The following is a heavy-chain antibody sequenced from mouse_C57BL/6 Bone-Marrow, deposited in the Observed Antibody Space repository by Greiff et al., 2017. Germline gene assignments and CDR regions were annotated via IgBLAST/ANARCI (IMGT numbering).Heavy chain of an antibody. CDR3: ARDAVVAPTEYFDV. V-gene: IGHV5-4*01. D-gene: IGHD1-1*01. Sequence: EVQLVESGGGLVKPGGSLKLSCAASGFTFSSYAMSWVRQTPEKRLEWVANISDGGSYTYYPDNVKGRLPISRDNAKNNLYLQMSHLKSEDTAMYYCARDAVVAPTEYFDVWGTGTTVTVSS. CDR1: GFTFSSYA. J-gene: IGHJ1*03. CDR2: ISDGGSYT.